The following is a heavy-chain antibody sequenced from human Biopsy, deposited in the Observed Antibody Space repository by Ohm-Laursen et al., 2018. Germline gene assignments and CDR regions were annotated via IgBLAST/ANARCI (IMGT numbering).Heavy chain of an antibody. CDR2: ISHSGST. V-gene: IGHV4-31*01. CDR3: AGATSGTSLYDP. Sequence: TLSLTCTVSGASISSAAYHWSWLRQLPGKGLEGIGYISHSGSTSYNPSLRSLVTISTDTSTNHFSLKVRSVTAADTAMYSCAGATSGTSLYDPWGQGILVTVSS. J-gene: IGHJ5*02. D-gene: IGHD6-13*01. CDR1: GASISSAAYH.